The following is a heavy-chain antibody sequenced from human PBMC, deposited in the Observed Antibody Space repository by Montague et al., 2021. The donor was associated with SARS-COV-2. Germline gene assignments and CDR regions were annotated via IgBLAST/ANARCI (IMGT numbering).Heavy chain of an antibody. CDR3: ARGIFTIPFIPAHYYMDV. J-gene: IGHJ6*03. V-gene: IGHV4-59*07. Sequence: SDTLSLTCTVSGGSISSYYWSWIRQPPGKGLEWIGYIYYSRSTNXNPSLKSRVTISVDTSKNQFSLKLSSVTAADTAVYYCARGIFTIPFIPAHYYMDVWGKGTTVTVSS. D-gene: IGHD3-3*01. CDR2: IYYSRST. CDR1: GGSISSYY.